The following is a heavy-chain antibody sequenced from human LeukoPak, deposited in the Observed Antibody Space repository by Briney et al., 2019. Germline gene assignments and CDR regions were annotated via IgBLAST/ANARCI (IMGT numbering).Heavy chain of an antibody. D-gene: IGHD3-3*01. Sequence: GGSLRLSCAASGFTFNDAWMSWVRQAPGKGLEWVGRIKSKTDGGTTDYAAPVKGRFTISRDDSKNTLYLQMNSLKSEDSAVYYCTSVFTISSIVPLDYWGQGTLVTVSS. V-gene: IGHV3-15*01. CDR1: GFTFNDAW. J-gene: IGHJ4*02. CDR3: TSVFTISSIVPLDY. CDR2: IKSKTDGGTT.